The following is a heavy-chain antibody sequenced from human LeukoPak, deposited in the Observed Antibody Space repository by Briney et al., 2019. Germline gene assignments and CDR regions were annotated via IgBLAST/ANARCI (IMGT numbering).Heavy chain of an antibody. D-gene: IGHD6-13*01. CDR1: GDSVASNRAA. CDR2: TYYRSKWYN. V-gene: IGHV6-1*01. CDR3: ARVPSGSNWYFDY. J-gene: IGHJ4*02. Sequence: SQTLLLTCAISGDSVASNRAAWNWIRQSPSRGLEWLGRTYYRSKWYNDYAVSVKSRIIINPDTSKNQFSLQLNSVTPEDTAVYYCARVPSGSNWYFDYWGQGSLVTVSS.